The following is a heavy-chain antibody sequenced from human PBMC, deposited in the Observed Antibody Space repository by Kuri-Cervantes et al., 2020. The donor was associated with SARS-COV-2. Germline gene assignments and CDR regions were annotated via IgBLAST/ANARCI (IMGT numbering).Heavy chain of an antibody. D-gene: IGHD4-11*01. V-gene: IGHV2-70*11. CDR3: ARIRAATVIADY. CDR2: IDWDDDK. J-gene: IGHJ4*02. CDR1: GFSLTTSGMC. Sequence: SGPTLVKPTQTLTLTCTFPGFSLTTSGMCVAWIRQPPGKALEWLARIDWDDDKYYSTSLKTRLTISKDTSKNQVVLTMTNMDPVDTATYYCARIRAATVIADYWGQGTLVTVSS.